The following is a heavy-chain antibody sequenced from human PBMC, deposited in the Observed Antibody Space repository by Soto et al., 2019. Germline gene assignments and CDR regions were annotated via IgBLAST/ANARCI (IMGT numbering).Heavy chain of an antibody. CDR2: ILVDGRT. Sequence: GGSLRLSCAASGFICSSYDMSWVRQAPGKGLEWVSTILVDGRTFYVDSVKGRFTISRDSSQKTVYLQMNSLTAGDTALYYCAKATATGGGAFDICGQGTMVTV. D-gene: IGHD2-8*02. J-gene: IGHJ3*02. V-gene: IGHV3-23*01. CDR1: GFICSSYD. CDR3: AKATATGGGAFDI.